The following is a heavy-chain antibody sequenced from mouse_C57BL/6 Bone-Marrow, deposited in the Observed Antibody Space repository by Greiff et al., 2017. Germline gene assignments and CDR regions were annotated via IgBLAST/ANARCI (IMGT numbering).Heavy chain of an antibody. J-gene: IGHJ2*01. CDR3: ARVGAYYRDFDY. D-gene: IGHD2-14*01. CDR2: IYPRSGNT. CDR1: GYTFTSYG. V-gene: IGHV1-81*01. Sequence: VQLQQSGAELARPGASVKLSCKASGYTFTSYGISWVKQRTGPGLEWIGEIYPRSGNTYYNEKFKGKATLTADKSSSTAYMELRSLTSEDSAVYFCARVGAYYRDFDYWGQGTTLTVSS.